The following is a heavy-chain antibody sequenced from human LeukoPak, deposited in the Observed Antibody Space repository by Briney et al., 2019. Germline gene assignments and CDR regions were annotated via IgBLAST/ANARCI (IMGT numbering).Heavy chain of an antibody. D-gene: IGHD3-3*01. Sequence: ASVKVSCKASGYTFTSYGISWVRQAPGQGLEWMGWISAYNGNTNYAQKLQGRVTMTTDTSTSTAYMELRSLRSDDTAVYYCARLPRNGYDFWSGYYIYYYYMDVWAKGPRSPSP. CDR3: ARLPRNGYDFWSGYYIYYYYMDV. CDR2: ISAYNGNT. J-gene: IGHJ6*03. CDR1: GYTFTSYG. V-gene: IGHV1-18*01.